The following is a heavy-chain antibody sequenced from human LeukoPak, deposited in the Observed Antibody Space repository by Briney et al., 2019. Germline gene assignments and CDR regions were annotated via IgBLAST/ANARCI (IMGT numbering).Heavy chain of an antibody. CDR3: AKDGGLWVSAHWGDS. Sequence: GGSLRLSCAASGFTFRTYAMSWVRQAPGKGLEWVSGISGSDDSTYYADSVKGRFTVSRDDSKNTLYLQMNSLRAEDTAVYYCAKDGGLWVSAHWGDSWGRGTLVTVSS. CDR1: GFTFRTYA. D-gene: IGHD7-27*01. V-gene: IGHV3-23*01. J-gene: IGHJ4*02. CDR2: ISGSDDST.